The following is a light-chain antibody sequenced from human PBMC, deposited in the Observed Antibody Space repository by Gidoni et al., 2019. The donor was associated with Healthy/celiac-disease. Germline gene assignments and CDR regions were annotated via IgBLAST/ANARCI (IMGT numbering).Light chain of an antibody. CDR3: SSYTSSSPNWV. V-gene: IGLV2-14*03. CDR1: SSDVGGYNY. Sequence: QSALLQPASVSGSPGQSIPISCTGTSSDVGGYNYVSWYQQHPGKAPKLMIYDVSNRPSGVSNRFSGSKSGNTASLTISGLQAEDEADYYCSSYTSSSPNWVFGGGTKLTVL. J-gene: IGLJ3*02. CDR2: DVS.